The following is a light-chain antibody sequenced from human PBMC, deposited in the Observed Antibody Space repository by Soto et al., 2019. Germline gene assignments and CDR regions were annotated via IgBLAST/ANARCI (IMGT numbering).Light chain of an antibody. CDR2: GAS. CDR1: QSVNIY. V-gene: IGKV3-15*01. J-gene: IGKJ1*01. CDR3: QQYNKWPLT. Sequence: EIVMTQSPATLSVSPGERATLSCRASQSVNIYLAWYQQTPGQAPRLLIYGASTRATGIPVRFSGSASGTEFTLSISSLQSEDYKVYYCQQYNKWPLTFGQGTKVDIK.